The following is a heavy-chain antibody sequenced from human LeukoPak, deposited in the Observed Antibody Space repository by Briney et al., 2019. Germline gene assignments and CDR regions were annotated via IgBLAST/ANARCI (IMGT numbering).Heavy chain of an antibody. CDR3: AKDARITIIVVARRFAFDI. CDR2: ISGSGGST. Sequence: RGGSLRLSCAASGFTFSSYAMSWVRQAPGKGREWVSAISGSGGSTYYADSVKGRFTISRHNSKNPLYLQMNSLRAEDTAVYYCAKDARITIIVVARRFAFDIWGQGTMVTVSS. D-gene: IGHD3-22*01. J-gene: IGHJ3*02. V-gene: IGHV3-23*01. CDR1: GFTFSSYA.